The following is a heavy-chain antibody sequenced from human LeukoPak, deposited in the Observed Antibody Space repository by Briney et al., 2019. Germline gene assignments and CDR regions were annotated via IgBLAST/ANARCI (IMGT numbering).Heavy chain of an antibody. J-gene: IGHJ3*02. CDR3: AREKIAAAVKAFDI. D-gene: IGHD6-13*01. CDR2: ISYDGSNK. V-gene: IGHV3-30-3*01. CDR1: GFTFSSYA. Sequence: GGSLRLSCAASGFTFSSYAMHWVHQAPGKGLEWVAVISYDGSNKYYADSVKGRFTISRDNSKNTLYLQMNSLRAEDTAMYYCAREKIAAAVKAFDIWGQGTMVTVSS.